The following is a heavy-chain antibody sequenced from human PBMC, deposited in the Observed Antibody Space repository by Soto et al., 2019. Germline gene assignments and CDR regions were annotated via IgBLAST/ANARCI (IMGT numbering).Heavy chain of an antibody. CDR3: ATGRRGYYGSRSTRANWFDP. V-gene: IGHV4-59*13. CDR1: GASISNYF. Sequence: SETLSLTCNVSGASISNYFWNWIRQSPGKGLEWIGYIYYSGSTYYNPSLKSRVTISVDTSKNQFSLKLSSVTAADTAVYYCATGRRGYYGSRSTRANWFDPWGQATLVTVSP. J-gene: IGHJ5*02. CDR2: IYYSGST. D-gene: IGHD3-10*01.